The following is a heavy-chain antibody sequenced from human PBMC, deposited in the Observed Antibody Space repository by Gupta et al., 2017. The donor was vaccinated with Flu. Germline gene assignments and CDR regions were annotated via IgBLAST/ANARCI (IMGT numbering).Heavy chain of an antibody. J-gene: IGHJ5*02. Sequence: SIGTASNTYYTDAVKGRFTISRDDATNSFYLQMNNLRVGDTALYYCARSRAGPAFLIDLWGQGTQVTVSS. V-gene: IGHV3-13*01. D-gene: IGHD6-13*01. CDR3: ARSRAGPAFLIDL. CDR2: IGTASNT.